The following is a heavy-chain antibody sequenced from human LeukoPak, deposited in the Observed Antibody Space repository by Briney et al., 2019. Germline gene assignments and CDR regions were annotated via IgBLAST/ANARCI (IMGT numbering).Heavy chain of an antibody. J-gene: IGHJ4*02. V-gene: IGHV4-34*01. CDR1: GGSFSGYY. CDR2: INHSGST. CDR3: ARLWFGELVTDS. Sequence: SETLSLTCAVYGGSFSGYYWSWIRQPPGKGLEWIGEINHSGSTNYNPSLKSRVTISVDTSKNQFSLKMRSVTAADTAVYYCARLWFGELVTDSWGQGTLVTVSS. D-gene: IGHD3-10*01.